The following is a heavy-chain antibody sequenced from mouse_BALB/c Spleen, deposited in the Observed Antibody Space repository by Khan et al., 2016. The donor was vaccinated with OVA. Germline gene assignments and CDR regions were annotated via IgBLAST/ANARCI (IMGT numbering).Heavy chain of an antibody. CDR1: GYSITSDYA. J-gene: IGHJ1*01. CDR3: ARRSYYASWYFDV. V-gene: IGHV3-2*02. Sequence: VQLKESGPGLVKPSQSLSLTCTVTGYSITSDYAWNWIRQFPGNKLEWMGYISYSGSTSYNPSLKSRISISRDTSKNQFFLQLNSVTTGDTATYYCARRSYYASWYFDVWGAGTTVTVSS. D-gene: IGHD1-1*02. CDR2: ISYSGST.